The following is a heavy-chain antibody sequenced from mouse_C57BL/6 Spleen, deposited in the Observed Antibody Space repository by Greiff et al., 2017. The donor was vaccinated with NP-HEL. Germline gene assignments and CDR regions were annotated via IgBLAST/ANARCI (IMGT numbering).Heavy chain of an antibody. D-gene: IGHD1-1*01. CDR1: GYSFTGYY. V-gene: IGHV1-43*01. CDR3: ARLGTTVVPDY. Sequence: EVQLQESGPELVKPGASVKISCKASGYSFTGYYMHWVKQSSEKSLEWIGEINPSTGGTSYNQKFKGKATLTVDKSSSTAYMQLMSLTSEDSAVYYCARLGTTVVPDYWGQGTTLTVSS. J-gene: IGHJ2*01. CDR2: INPSTGGT.